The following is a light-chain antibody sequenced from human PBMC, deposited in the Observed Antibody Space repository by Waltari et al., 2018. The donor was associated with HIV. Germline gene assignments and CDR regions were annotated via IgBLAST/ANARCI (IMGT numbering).Light chain of an antibody. CDR2: EVN. V-gene: IGLV2-14*03. Sequence: QSALTQPASVSVSPGQSITISCTGTNSDIGPYTSVSCYQKQSGKAPRLLISEVNNRPSGVSNRFSGSKAGNTASLSISGLQAEDEGKYYGSSYTATKILVFGGGTDVTVL. CDR3: SSYTATKILV. J-gene: IGLJ2*01. CDR1: NSDIGPYTS.